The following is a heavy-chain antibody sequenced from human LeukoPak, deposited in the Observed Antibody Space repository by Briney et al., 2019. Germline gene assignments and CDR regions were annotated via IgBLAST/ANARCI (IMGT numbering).Heavy chain of an antibody. D-gene: IGHD1-14*01. CDR3: AGEIGETTITSSGEH. J-gene: IGHJ4*02. Sequence: PSETLSLTWTVSGGSISSGGYYWSWIRQPPGKGLEWIGYIYHTGTTYYKPSLKSRLTISVDTFNNQFSLRLTSVTAADTAVYYCAGEIGETTITSSGEHWGQGSLVTVSS. V-gene: IGHV4-30-2*01. CDR1: GGSISSGGYY. CDR2: IYHTGTT.